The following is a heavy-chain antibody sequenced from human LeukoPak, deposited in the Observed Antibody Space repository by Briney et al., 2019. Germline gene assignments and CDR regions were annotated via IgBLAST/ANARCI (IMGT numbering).Heavy chain of an antibody. CDR3: ARGRDDFWSGYYAD. J-gene: IGHJ4*02. V-gene: IGHV1-18*01. Sequence: VASVKVSCKASGYTFTSYGVSWVRQAPGQGLEWMGWISAYNGNTNYAHKLQGRVTLTTDTSTSTAYMELRSLRSDDTAVYYCARGRDDFWSGYYADWGQGTLVTVSS. CDR1: GYTFTSYG. CDR2: ISAYNGNT. D-gene: IGHD3-3*01.